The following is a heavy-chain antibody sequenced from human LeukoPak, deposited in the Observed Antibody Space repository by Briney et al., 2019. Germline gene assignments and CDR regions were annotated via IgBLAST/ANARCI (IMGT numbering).Heavy chain of an antibody. J-gene: IGHJ6*03. V-gene: IGHV1-69*06. Sequence: GASVKVSCKASGYTFTGYYMHWVRQAPGQGLEWMGGIIPIFGTANYAQKFQGRVTITADKSTSTAYMELSSLRSEDTAVYYCARARGDIVATRYYYYMDVWGKGTTVTVSS. CDR3: ARARGDIVATRYYYYMDV. CDR1: GYTFTGYY. CDR2: IIPIFGTA. D-gene: IGHD5-12*01.